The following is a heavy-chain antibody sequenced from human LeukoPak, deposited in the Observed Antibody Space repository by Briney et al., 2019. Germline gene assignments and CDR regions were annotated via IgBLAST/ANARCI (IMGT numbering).Heavy chain of an antibody. D-gene: IGHD3-22*01. Sequence: GGSLRLSCAASGFTFSSYWMPWVRHAPGKGLVWVSRINSDGSSTSYADSVKGRFTISRDNAKNTLYLQMNSLRAEDTAVYYCARAASDSSGYDAFDYWGQGTLVTVSS. CDR3: ARAASDSSGYDAFDY. J-gene: IGHJ4*02. V-gene: IGHV3-74*01. CDR2: INSDGSST. CDR1: GFTFSSYW.